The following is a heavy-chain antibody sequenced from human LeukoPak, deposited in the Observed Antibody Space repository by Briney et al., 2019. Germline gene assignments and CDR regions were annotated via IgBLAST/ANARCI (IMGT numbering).Heavy chain of an antibody. CDR1: GDSISNYY. D-gene: IGHD3-22*01. CDR2: IYTSGST. J-gene: IGHJ4*02. V-gene: IGHV4-4*07. Sequence: SETLSLTCTVSGDSISNYYWSWIRQPAGKGLEWIGRIYTSGSTNYNPSLKSRVTMSVDTSKNQFSLKLSSVTAADTAVYYCARHHYYDSSGYYWGYDYWGQGTLVTVSS. CDR3: ARHHYYDSSGYYWGYDY.